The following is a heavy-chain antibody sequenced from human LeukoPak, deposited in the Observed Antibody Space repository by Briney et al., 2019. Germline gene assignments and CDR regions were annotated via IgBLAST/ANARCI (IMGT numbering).Heavy chain of an antibody. Sequence: GGSLRLSCAAAGFTFNNYAMGWVRQAPGKGLEWVSYISSSGSTIYYADSVKGRFTISRDNAKNSLYLQMNSLRAEDTAVYYCAMGSIAVGGGFDYWGQGTLVTVSS. J-gene: IGHJ4*02. V-gene: IGHV3-11*04. CDR1: GFTFNNYA. D-gene: IGHD6-19*01. CDR2: ISSSGSTI. CDR3: AMGSIAVGGGFDY.